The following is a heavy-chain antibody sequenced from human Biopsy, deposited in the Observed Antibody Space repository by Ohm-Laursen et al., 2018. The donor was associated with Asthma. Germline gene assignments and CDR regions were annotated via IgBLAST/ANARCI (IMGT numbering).Heavy chain of an antibody. V-gene: IGHV3-33*08. CDR1: GFTFSSSG. Sequence: SLRLSCAASGFTFSSSGMHWVRQAPGKGLEWVAFILSDGGEPSYADSVKGRFSISRDNSKSTVYLQMNSLRAGDTAVYYCASGSYLRGFGHTLDLWGQGTQVTFS. CDR2: ILSDGGEP. D-gene: IGHD5-12*01. J-gene: IGHJ5*02. CDR3: ASGSYLRGFGHTLDL.